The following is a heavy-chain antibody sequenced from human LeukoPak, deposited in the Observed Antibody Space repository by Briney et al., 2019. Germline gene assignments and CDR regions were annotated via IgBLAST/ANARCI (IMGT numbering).Heavy chain of an antibody. V-gene: IGHV3-53*01. Sequence: GGSLRLSCAASGFTVGSNYMSWVRQAPGKGLEWVSVIYSGGSTYYADSVKGRFTISRDNSKNTLYLQMNSLRAEDTAVYYCARGDTAMVHRFDYWGQGTLVTVSS. CDR2: IYSGGST. J-gene: IGHJ4*02. CDR3: ARGDTAMVHRFDY. D-gene: IGHD5-18*01. CDR1: GFTVGSNY.